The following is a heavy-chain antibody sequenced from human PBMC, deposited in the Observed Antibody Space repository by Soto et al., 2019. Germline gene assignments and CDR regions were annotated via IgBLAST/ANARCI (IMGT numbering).Heavy chain of an antibody. CDR3: ARNGNDRRNYYFDY. CDR2: IFSNDEK. CDR1: GFSLSNARMG. Sequence: QVTLKESGPVLVKPTETLTLTCTVSGFSLSNARMGVSWIRQPPGKALEWLAHIFSNDEKSYSTSLKSRLTNSKNTSKSQLVRTMTNMAPVDTATYNCARNGNDRRNYYFDYCGQGTLVTVSS. V-gene: IGHV2-26*01. J-gene: IGHJ4*02. D-gene: IGHD4-4*01.